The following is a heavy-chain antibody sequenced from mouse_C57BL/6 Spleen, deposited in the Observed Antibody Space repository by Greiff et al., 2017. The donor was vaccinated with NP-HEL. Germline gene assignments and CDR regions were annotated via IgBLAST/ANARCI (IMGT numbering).Heavy chain of an antibody. CDR1: GFTFSNYW. Sequence: DVKLVESGGGLVQPGGSMKLSCVASGFTFSNYWMNWVRQSPEKGLEWVAQIRLKSDNYATPYAESVKGRFSISRDDSKSSVYLQMNNLRAEDTGIYYCTGGTIYDYPFYAMDYWGQGTSVTVSS. CDR3: TGGTIYDYPFYAMDY. V-gene: IGHV6-3*01. D-gene: IGHD2-4*01. J-gene: IGHJ4*01. CDR2: IRLKSDNYAT.